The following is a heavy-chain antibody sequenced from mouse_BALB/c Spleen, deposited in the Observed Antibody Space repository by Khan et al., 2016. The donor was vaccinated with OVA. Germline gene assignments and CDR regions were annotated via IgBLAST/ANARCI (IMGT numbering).Heavy chain of an antibody. Sequence: VELVESGPGLVAPSQSLSITCTVSGFSLTNYGVHWVRQPPGKGLEWLVVIWSDGSTNYNSVLKSRLSISKDNSKSQVFLKMNSLQTDDTAIYYCARWFDGYSSLYAIDYWGQGTSVTVSS. CDR3: ARWFDGYSSLYAIDY. D-gene: IGHD2-3*01. CDR2: IWSDGST. J-gene: IGHJ4*01. CDR1: GFSLTNYG. V-gene: IGHV2-6*02.